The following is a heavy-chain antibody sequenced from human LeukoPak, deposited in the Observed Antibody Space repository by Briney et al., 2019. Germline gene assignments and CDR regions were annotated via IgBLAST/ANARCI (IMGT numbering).Heavy chain of an antibody. CDR3: ARHMVRGVIGY. CDR2: ISSSGSTI. J-gene: IGHJ4*02. D-gene: IGHD3-10*01. V-gene: IGHV3-48*04. Sequence: GGSLRLSCAASGFTFSSYWMHWVRQAPGKGLEWVSYISSSGSTIYYADSVKGRFTISRDNAKNSLYLQMNSLRAEDTAVYYCARHMVRGVIGYWGQGTLVTVSS. CDR1: GFTFSSYW.